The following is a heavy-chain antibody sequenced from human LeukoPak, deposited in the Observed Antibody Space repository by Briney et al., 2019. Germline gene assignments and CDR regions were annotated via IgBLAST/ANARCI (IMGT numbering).Heavy chain of an antibody. V-gene: IGHV5-51*01. Sequence: GASLKISCKGPGSRFTSYWIGWVRPMPGKGLEWMGIIYPGDSDTRYSPSFQGQVTISADKSISTAYLQWSSLKASDTAMYYCASAIRYCSSTSCYTQAFDIWGQGTMVTVSS. J-gene: IGHJ3*02. D-gene: IGHD2-2*02. CDR2: IYPGDSDT. CDR1: GSRFTSYW. CDR3: ASAIRYCSSTSCYTQAFDI.